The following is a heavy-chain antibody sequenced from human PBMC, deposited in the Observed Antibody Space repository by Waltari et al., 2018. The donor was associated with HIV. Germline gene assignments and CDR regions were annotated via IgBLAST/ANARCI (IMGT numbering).Heavy chain of an antibody. Sequence: QVQLQESGPGFVKPSETLSLICNVSGGSIASSDSFLGWLRQSPAMNLEWVGSALYTRRPELCTGQFFAKSSLKSRVALSVDTSKNQVSLRLTSVTAADTGLYYCVRHAAEFRPDFGWILAGVFEPWGLGTQVIVS. D-gene: IGHD6-19*01. CDR3: VRHAAEFRPDFGWILAGVFEP. CDR1: GGSIASSDSF. CDR2: ALYTRRPELCTGQF. J-gene: IGHJ1*01. V-gene: IGHV4-39*01.